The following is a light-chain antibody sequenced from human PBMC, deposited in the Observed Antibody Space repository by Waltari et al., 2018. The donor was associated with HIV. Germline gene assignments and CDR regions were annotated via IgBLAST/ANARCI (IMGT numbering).Light chain of an antibody. CDR1: QSLSSN. J-gene: IGKJ4*01. Sequence: EIVMTHSPDTLSVSQGERATPPCRASQSLSSNLALWYQQKPGQPPRLVMYGASTRATGVPARFSGSVSGTEFTLSIISLQSEDYAVYYCQQYNNWPLTFGGGTKVEIK. V-gene: IGKV3D-15*01. CDR3: QQYNNWPLT. CDR2: GAS.